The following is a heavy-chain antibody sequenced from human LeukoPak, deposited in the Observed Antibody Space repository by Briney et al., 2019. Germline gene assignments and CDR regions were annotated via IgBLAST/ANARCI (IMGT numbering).Heavy chain of an antibody. CDR2: IIPIFGTA. V-gene: IGHV1-69*06. D-gene: IGHD1-26*01. CDR1: GGTFSSYA. Sequence: ASVKVSCKASGGTFSSYAISWVRQAPGQGLEWMGGIIPIFGTANYAQKFQGRVTMTEDTSTDTAYMELSSLRSEDTAVYYCATDIGSPQGYWGQGTLVTASS. J-gene: IGHJ4*02. CDR3: ATDIGSPQGY.